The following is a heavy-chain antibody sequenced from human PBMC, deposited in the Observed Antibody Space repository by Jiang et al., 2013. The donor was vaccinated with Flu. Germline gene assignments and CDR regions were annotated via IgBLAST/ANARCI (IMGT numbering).Heavy chain of an antibody. V-gene: IGHV3-30-3*01. CDR1: GFTFSSYA. D-gene: IGHD2-15*01. CDR2: ISYDGSNK. Sequence: VQLLESGGGVVQPGRSLRLSCAASGFTFSSYAMHWVRQAPGKGLEWVAVISYDGSNKYYADSVKGRFTISRDNSKNTLYLQMNSLRAEDTAVYYCASGIPWSRYCSGGSCYSALLALGYWG. CDR3: ASGIPWSRYCSGGSCYSALLALGY. J-gene: IGHJ4*01.